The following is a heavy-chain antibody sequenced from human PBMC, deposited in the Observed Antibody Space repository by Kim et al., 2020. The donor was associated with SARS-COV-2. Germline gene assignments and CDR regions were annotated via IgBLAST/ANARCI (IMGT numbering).Heavy chain of an antibody. CDR2: INHSGST. D-gene: IGHD3-10*01. V-gene: IGHV4-34*01. J-gene: IGHJ6*02. CDR1: GGSFSGYY. Sequence: SETLSLTCAVYGGSFSGYYWSWIRQPPGKGLEWIGEINHSGSTNYNPSLKSRVTISVDTSKNQFSLKLSSVTAADTAVYYCARGRRGVIINNYYYGMDVWGQGTTVTVSS. CDR3: ARGRRGVIINNYYYGMDV.